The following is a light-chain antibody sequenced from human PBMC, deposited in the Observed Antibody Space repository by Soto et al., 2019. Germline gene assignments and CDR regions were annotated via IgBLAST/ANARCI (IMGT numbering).Light chain of an antibody. CDR2: GGS. V-gene: IGKV3-20*01. Sequence: EIVLTQSPGTLSLSPGERATLSCRASQSIRSSSLAWYQQKPGQAPRLLIYGGSSRATGIPDRFSGGGSGTDFSLTISRLETEDFSVYYCHQYGSSPLTFDGGTKVEIK. CDR3: HQYGSSPLT. CDR1: QSIRSSS. J-gene: IGKJ4*01.